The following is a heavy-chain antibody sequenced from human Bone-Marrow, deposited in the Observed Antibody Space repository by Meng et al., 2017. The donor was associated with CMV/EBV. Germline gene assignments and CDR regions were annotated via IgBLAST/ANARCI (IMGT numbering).Heavy chain of an antibody. D-gene: IGHD2/OR15-2a*01. CDR2: TVYGGST. CDR1: GGSVSSEFYH. Sequence: SETLSLTCIVSGGSVSSEFYHWNWIRQSPGKGLEWIGQTVYGGSTNYNPSLKSRLTISIDTSKNQFSLNLNSATAADTALYYCASLIVGNGGRGHWGQGTLVTVSS. CDR3: ASLIVGNGGRGH. J-gene: IGHJ4*02. V-gene: IGHV4-61*01.